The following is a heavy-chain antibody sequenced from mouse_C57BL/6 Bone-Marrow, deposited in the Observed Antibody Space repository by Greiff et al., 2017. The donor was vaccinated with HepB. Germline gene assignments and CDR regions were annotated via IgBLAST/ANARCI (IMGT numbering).Heavy chain of an antibody. V-gene: IGHV8-12*01. J-gene: IGHJ4*01. Sequence: QVTLKVCGPGILQSSQTLSLTCSFSGFSLSTSGMGVSWIRQPSGKGLEWLAHIYWDDDKRYNPSLKSRLTISKDTSRNQVFLKITSVDTADTATYYCARRRDYDYDGYAMDYWGQGTSVTVSS. CDR3: ARRRDYDYDGYAMDY. CDR1: GFSLSTSGMG. D-gene: IGHD2-4*01. CDR2: IYWDDDK.